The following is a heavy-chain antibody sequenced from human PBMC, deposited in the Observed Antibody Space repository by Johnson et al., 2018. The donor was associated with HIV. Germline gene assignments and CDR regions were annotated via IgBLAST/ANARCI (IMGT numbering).Heavy chain of an antibody. V-gene: IGHV3-66*01. D-gene: IGHD3-10*01. Sequence: VQLVESGGGLVQPGGSLRLSCAASGFTVSSNHMSWVRQAPGKGLEWVSFIYSGGTTYYADSVRGRFTISRDNSKNTLYLQMNSLRAEDTAVYHCAREGAGEVRPGAFDIWGQGTTVTVSS. CDR3: AREGAGEVRPGAFDI. J-gene: IGHJ3*02. CDR2: IYSGGTT. CDR1: GFTVSSNH.